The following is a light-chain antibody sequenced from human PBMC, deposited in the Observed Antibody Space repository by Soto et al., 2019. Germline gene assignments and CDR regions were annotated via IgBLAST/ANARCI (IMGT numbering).Light chain of an antibody. Sequence: QSVLTQPASVSGSPGQSITISCTGTSRDVGGYNYVSWYQQHPGKAPKLMIYEVSNRPSGVSNRFSGSKSGNTASLTISGLQAEDEADYYCSSYTSSSTRLYVFGTGTKLTVL. J-gene: IGLJ1*01. CDR3: SSYTSSSTRLYV. V-gene: IGLV2-14*01. CDR1: SRDVGGYNY. CDR2: EVS.